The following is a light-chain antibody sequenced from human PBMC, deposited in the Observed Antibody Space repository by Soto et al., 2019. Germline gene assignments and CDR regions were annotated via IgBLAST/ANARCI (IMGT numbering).Light chain of an antibody. CDR3: QRSNTAPQT. J-gene: IGKJ4*01. CDR1: QDISSS. Sequence: DIQMTQSPSSLSASVGDRVTITCRASQDISSSLAWFQQKPGKVPKLLIYAASTLQSGVPSRFSGSGSGTDFTLTISSLQPDDVATYYCQRSNTAPQTFGGGTKVEIK. CDR2: AAS. V-gene: IGKV1-27*01.